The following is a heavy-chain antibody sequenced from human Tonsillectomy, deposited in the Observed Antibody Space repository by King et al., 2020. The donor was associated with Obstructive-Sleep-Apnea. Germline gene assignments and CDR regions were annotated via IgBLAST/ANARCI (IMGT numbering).Heavy chain of an antibody. CDR3: ARRELVRLSYIDY. Sequence: VQLVESGGGLVKPGGSLRLSCAASGFTFSDYYMSWIRQAPGKGLEWVSYISSSSSYTNYADSVKGRFTISRDNAKNSLYLQMNSLRAEDTAVYYCARRELVRLSYIDYWGQGTLVTVSS. CDR2: ISSSSSYT. D-gene: IGHD6-6*01. V-gene: IGHV3-11*06. CDR1: GFTFSDYY. J-gene: IGHJ4*02.